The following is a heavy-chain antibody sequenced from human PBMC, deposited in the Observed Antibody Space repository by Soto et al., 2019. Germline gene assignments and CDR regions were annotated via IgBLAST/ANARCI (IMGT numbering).Heavy chain of an antibody. CDR2: IYHSGTF. J-gene: IGHJ6*02. CDR1: GDSVSSSSC. CDR3: VRSVPAATWQYSGMDV. V-gene: IGHV4-4*02. D-gene: IGHD2-2*01. Sequence: SETLSLTCAVSGDSVSSSSCWSWVRQAPGKGLEWIGEIYHSGTFNYNPSLASRVSVSVDKSRNQLSLNLKSVTAADTAVYYCVRSVPAATWQYSGMDVWGQGTAVTVSS.